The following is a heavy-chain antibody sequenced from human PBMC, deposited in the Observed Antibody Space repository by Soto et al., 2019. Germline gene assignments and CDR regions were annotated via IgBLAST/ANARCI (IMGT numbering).Heavy chain of an antibody. CDR3: VKDALTTVAYYFDY. J-gene: IGHJ4*02. CDR1: GFRFDDYG. D-gene: IGHD4-17*01. Sequence: GGSLRLSCEVSGFRFDDYGMHWVRQAPGKCLEWIAGISRDSRSISYAASMKGRFTISRDNAKNSLYLQLNSLRADDTAFYYCVKDALTTVAYYFDYWGQGXLVTVYS. CDR2: ISRDSRSI. V-gene: IGHV3-9*01.